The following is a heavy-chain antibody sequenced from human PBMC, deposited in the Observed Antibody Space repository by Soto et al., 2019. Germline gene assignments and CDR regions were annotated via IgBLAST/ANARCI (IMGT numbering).Heavy chain of an antibody. J-gene: IGHJ4*02. V-gene: IGHV3-21*01. CDR2: ISWSSTYI. D-gene: IGHD2-21*02. Sequence: DVQLVESGGGLVRPGGSLKLSCAASGFTFGAYSMNWVRQAPGKGLEWVSSISWSSTYIYYADSVKGRFTISRDNAENSLFLQMDSLRVEDTAVYYCARDRSSGDWDSVGYFVSWGQGALVTVSS. CDR1: GFTFGAYS. CDR3: ARDRSSGDWDSVGYFVS.